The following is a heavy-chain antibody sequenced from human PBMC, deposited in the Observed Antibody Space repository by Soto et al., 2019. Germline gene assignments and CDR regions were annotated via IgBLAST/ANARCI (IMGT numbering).Heavy chain of an antibody. J-gene: IGHJ6*02. CDR3: ARDSGSSSDYYGMDV. D-gene: IGHD6-13*01. V-gene: IGHV3-21*01. Sequence: EVQLVDSGGGLVKPGGSLRLSCAASGFIFTSYSMNWVRQAPGKGLEWVSVISSSSSYIYYADSVKRRFTISSDNAKNTLYLQKSSRRAEDTAVYYCARDSGSSSDYYGMDVWGQGTTVTVSS. CDR1: GFIFTSYS. CDR2: ISSSSSYI.